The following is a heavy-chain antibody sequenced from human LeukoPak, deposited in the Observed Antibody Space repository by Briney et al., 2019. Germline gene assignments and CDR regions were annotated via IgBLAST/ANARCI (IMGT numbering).Heavy chain of an antibody. Sequence: GGSLRLSCAASGFTVSSNYMSWVRQAPGKGLEWVSVTYSGGSTYYADSVKGRFTISRHNSKNTLYLQMNSLRAEDTAVYYCAREVFAGYYDSSGYFDYWGQGTLVTVSS. V-gene: IGHV3-53*04. D-gene: IGHD3-22*01. J-gene: IGHJ4*02. CDR3: AREVFAGYYDSSGYFDY. CDR2: TYSGGST. CDR1: GFTVSSNY.